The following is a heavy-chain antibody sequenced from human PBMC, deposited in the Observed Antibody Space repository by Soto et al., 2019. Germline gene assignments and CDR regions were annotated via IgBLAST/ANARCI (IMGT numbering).Heavy chain of an antibody. V-gene: IGHV3-53*01. Sequence: EVQLVESGGGLIQPGGSLRLSCAASGFTVSSNYMSWVRQAPGKGLEWVSVIYSGGSTYYADSVKGRFTISRDNSKNTLYLQMNSLRAEDTAVYYCASRXXYYXXXGYXSYFDYWGQGTLVTVSS. CDR1: GFTVSSNY. D-gene: IGHD3-22*01. CDR3: ASRXXYYXXXGYXSYFDY. CDR2: IYSGGST. J-gene: IGHJ4*02.